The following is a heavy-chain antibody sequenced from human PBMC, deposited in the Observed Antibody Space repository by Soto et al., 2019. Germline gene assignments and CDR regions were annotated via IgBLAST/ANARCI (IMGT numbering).Heavy chain of an antibody. D-gene: IGHD2-2*01. CDR1: GGPFSRYS. CDR3: ARDLRDIVVVPAAIYGGYYYYYYGMDV. J-gene: IGHJ6*02. V-gene: IGHV1-69*13. Sequence: GAPVKVSCQDSGGPFSRYSISWVRQAPGQRLGGVGGVIPIFGTANYAQKFQGRVTITADESTSTAYMELSSLRSEDTAVYYCARDLRDIVVVPAAIYGGYYYYYYGMDVWGQGTTVTVS. CDR2: VIPIFGTA.